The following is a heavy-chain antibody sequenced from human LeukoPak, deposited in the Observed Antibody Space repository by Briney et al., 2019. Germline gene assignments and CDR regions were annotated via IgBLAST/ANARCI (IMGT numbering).Heavy chain of an antibody. D-gene: IGHD1-26*01. J-gene: IGHJ4*02. CDR3: ARYSGSYYYPPAWDL. Sequence: SGGSLRLSCAASGFTVSSNYMSWVRQAPGKGLEWVSVIYSGGSTYYADSVKGRFTISRDNSKNTLYLQMDSLRADDTAVYYCARYSGSYYYPPAWDLWGQGTLVTVSS. CDR2: IYSGGST. CDR1: GFTVSSNY. V-gene: IGHV3-53*01.